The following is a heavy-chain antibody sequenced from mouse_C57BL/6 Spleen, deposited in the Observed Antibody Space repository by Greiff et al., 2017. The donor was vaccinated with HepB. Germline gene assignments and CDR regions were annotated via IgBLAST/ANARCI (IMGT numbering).Heavy chain of an antibody. Sequence: EVKLVESGGGLVKPGGSLKLSCAASGFTFSSYAMSWVRQTPEKRLEWVATISDGGSYTYYPDNVKGRFTISRDNAKNNLYLQMSHLKSEDTAMYYCARDSTINYAMDYWGQGTSVTVSS. CDR1: GFTFSSYA. CDR3: ARDSTINYAMDY. J-gene: IGHJ4*01. V-gene: IGHV5-4*01. D-gene: IGHD2-1*01. CDR2: ISDGGSYT.